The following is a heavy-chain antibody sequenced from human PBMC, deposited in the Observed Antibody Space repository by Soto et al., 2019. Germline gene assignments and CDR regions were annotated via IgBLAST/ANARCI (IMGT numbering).Heavy chain of an antibody. Sequence: PGGSLRLSCAASGFTFSSYVMSWVRQAPGKGLEWVSAITDSSGSTYYADSVKGRFTISRDNSKNTLYLQMNSLRAEGTAVYYCAKSSGYHDAFDIWGQGTMVTVSS. D-gene: IGHD3-22*01. CDR1: GFTFSSYV. CDR3: AKSSGYHDAFDI. J-gene: IGHJ3*02. CDR2: ITDSSGST. V-gene: IGHV3-23*01.